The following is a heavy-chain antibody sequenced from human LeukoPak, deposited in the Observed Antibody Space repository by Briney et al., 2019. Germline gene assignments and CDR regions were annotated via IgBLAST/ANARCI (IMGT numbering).Heavy chain of an antibody. CDR2: IICRWGST. CDR1: GFTLSSYA. CDR3: AKDNQYCSGGSCYSNWFDP. J-gene: IGHJ5*02. D-gene: IGHD2-15*01. V-gene: IGHV3-23*01. Sequence: PGESLTLSCSPSGFTLSSYAMSWVPQAPGKGLEWGSAIICRWGSTYYADSVKGRFTISRDNSKHTLYLEMNSFSAQDTAVYYCAKDNQYCSGGSCYSNWFDPWGQGTLVTVSS.